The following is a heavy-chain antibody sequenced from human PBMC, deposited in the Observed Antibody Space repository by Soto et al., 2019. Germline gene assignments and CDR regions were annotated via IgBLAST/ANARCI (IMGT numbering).Heavy chain of an antibody. D-gene: IGHD5-12*01. V-gene: IGHV4-34*01. CDR3: ARGYSGYDFRWFDP. CDR2: INHSGST. CDR1: GGSFSGYY. Sequence: PSETLSLTCAVYGGSFSGYYWSWIRQPAGKGLEWIGEINHSGSTNYNPSLKSRVTISVDTSKNQFSLKLSSVTAADTAVYYCARGYSGYDFRWFDPWGQGTLVTVSS. J-gene: IGHJ5*02.